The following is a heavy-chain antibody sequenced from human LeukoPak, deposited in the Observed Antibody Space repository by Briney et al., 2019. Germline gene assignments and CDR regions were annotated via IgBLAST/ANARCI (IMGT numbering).Heavy chain of an antibody. Sequence: LRLSCAASGFTFSSYGMHWVRQAPGRGLEWVAVISYDGSNKYYADSVKGRFTISRDNSKNTLYLQMNSLRAEDMAVYYCAKGGGNYYGSGSYLRGWVDYWGQGTLVTVSS. CDR3: AKGGGNYYGSGSYLRGWVDY. D-gene: IGHD3-10*01. CDR2: ISYDGSNK. V-gene: IGHV3-30*18. J-gene: IGHJ4*02. CDR1: GFTFSSYG.